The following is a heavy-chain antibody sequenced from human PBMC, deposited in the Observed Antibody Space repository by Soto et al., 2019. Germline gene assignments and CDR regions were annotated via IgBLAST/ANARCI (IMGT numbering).Heavy chain of an antibody. V-gene: IGHV1-18*04. J-gene: IGHJ5*02. CDR1: GYTFSSNS. CDR3: ARDPHEFWTSYWFDP. CDR2: ISAYDGKT. D-gene: IGHD3-3*01. Sequence: SVKVSCKASGYTFSSNSIHWVRQAPGQGLELMGWISAYDGKTTYAEKFQGRVTLTTDTSTSTAYMELRSLRSDDTAIYYCARDPHEFWTSYWFDPWGQGTPVTVSS.